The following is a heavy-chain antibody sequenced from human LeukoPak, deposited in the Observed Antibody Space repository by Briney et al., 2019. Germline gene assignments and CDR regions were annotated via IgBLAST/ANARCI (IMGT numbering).Heavy chain of an antibody. Sequence: SETLSLTCTVFGGSINGYLWSWVRLPPGKGLEWIGYIHFSGYTNYSPSLKSRLTISVDTSNNQFSLRLASVTAADSAVYYCARLTHLYPIDNYYYHSMDVWGQGTTVTVSS. CDR2: IHFSGYT. CDR3: ARLTHLYPIDNYYYHSMDV. J-gene: IGHJ6*02. D-gene: IGHD1-26*01. CDR1: GGSINGYL. V-gene: IGHV4-59*08.